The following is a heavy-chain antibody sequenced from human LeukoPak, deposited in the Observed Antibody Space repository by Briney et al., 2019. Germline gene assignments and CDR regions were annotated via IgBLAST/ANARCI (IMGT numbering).Heavy chain of an antibody. V-gene: IGHV3-11*01. Sequence: GGSLRLSCAASGFTFSDYYMSWIRQPPGKGLEWVSYISSSGSTIYYADSVKGRFTISRDNAKNSLYLQMNSLRAEDTAVYYCAREVGWDGRDYYMDVWGKGTTVTVPS. D-gene: IGHD5-24*01. J-gene: IGHJ6*03. CDR1: GFTFSDYY. CDR2: ISSSGSTI. CDR3: AREVGWDGRDYYMDV.